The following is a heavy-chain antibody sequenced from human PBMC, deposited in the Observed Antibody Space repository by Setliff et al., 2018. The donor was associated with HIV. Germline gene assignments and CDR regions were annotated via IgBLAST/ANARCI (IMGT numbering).Heavy chain of an antibody. D-gene: IGHD4-17*01. CDR3: ATSDYGGGSGHFQH. V-gene: IGHV5-51*01. CDR2: IYPGDSDT. J-gene: IGHJ1*01. Sequence: PGESLKISCKGSGYSFTSYWIGWVRQMPGKGLEWMGIIYPGDSDTRYSPSFQGQVTMFAGKSISTAYLQWSSLKASDTALYYCATSDYGGGSGHFQHWGQGSLVTVSS. CDR1: GYSFTSYW.